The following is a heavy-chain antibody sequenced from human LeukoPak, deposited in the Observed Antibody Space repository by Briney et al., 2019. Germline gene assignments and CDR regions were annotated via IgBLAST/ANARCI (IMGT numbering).Heavy chain of an antibody. J-gene: IGHJ4*02. CDR3: ARLLVAVAGTPC. CDR1: GGTFSSYT. Sequence: SVKVSCKASGGTFSSYTISWVRQAPGQGLEWMGRIIPILGIANYAQKFQGRVTITADKSTSTAYMELSSLRAEDTAVYYCARLLVAVAGTPCWGQGTLVTVSS. CDR2: IIPILGIA. D-gene: IGHD6-19*01. V-gene: IGHV1-69*02.